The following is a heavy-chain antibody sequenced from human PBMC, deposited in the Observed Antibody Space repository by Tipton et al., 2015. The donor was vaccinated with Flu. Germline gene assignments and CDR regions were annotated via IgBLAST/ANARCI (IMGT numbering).Heavy chain of an antibody. D-gene: IGHD6-13*01. CDR2: IYYSGST. J-gene: IGHJ4*02. CDR3: ARHRYSSSWYSPGDFDY. Sequence: TLSLTCTVSGGSISSYYWSWIRQPPGKGLEWIGYIYYSGSTNYNPSLKSRVTISVDTSKNQFSLKLSSVTAADTAVYYCARHRYSSSWYSPGDFDYWGQGTLVTVSS. V-gene: IGHV4-59*08. CDR1: GGSISSYY.